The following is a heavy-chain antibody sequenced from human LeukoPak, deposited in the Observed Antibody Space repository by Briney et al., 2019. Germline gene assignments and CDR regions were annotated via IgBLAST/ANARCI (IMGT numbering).Heavy chain of an antibody. D-gene: IGHD6-19*01. CDR2: ISWDGGST. J-gene: IGHJ5*02. V-gene: IGHV3-43D*03. CDR3: AKDRSPDTYSSGWYDN. CDR1: GFTFDDYA. Sequence: GGSLRLSCAASGFTFDDYAMHWVRQAPGKGLEWVSLISWDGGSTYYADSVKGRFTISRDNSKNSLYLQMNSLRTEDTALYYCAKDRSPDTYSSGWYDNWGQGTLVTVSS.